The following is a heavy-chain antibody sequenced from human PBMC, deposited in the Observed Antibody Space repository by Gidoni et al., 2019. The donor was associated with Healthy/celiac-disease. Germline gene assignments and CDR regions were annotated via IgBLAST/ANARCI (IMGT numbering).Heavy chain of an antibody. CDR1: GGSISSGSYY. D-gene: IGHD6-13*01. CDR2: IYTSGST. J-gene: IGHJ4*02. Sequence: QVQLQESGPGLVKPSQPLSLTCTVSGGSISSGSYYWRWIRQPAGKGLEWIGRIYTSGSTNYNPSLKSRVTISVDTSKNQFSLKLSSVTAADTAVYYCARDKQLSYWGQGTLVTVSS. V-gene: IGHV4-61*02. CDR3: ARDKQLSY.